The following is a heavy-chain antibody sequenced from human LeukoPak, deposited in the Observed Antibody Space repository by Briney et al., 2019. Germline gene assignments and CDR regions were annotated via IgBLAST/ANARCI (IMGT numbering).Heavy chain of an antibody. J-gene: IGHJ4*02. Sequence: ETLSLTCAVYGGSFSGYYWSWVRQAPGKGLEWVSDISGSGGSTYYAESVKGRFTISRDNSKNTLYLQMNSLRAEDTAVYYCARGPSGYHNTGGQGTLVTVSS. CDR1: GGSFSGYY. CDR3: ARGPSGYHNT. CDR2: ISGSGGST. V-gene: IGHV3-23*01. D-gene: IGHD5-12*01.